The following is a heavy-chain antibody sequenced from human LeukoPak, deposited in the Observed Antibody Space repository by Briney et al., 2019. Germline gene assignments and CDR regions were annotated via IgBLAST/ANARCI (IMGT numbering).Heavy chain of an antibody. D-gene: IGHD6-19*01. CDR2: TYYRSKWYN. V-gene: IGHV6-1*01. CDR1: GDSVSSNSAA. Sequence: SQTLSLTCAISGDSVSSNSAAWNWIRQSPSRGLEWLGRTYYRSKWYNDYAVSVKSRITINPDTSKNQFSLQLNSVTPEDTAVYYCARDLPLEYSSGWHSWFDPWGQGTLVTVSS. CDR3: ARDLPLEYSSGWHSWFDP. J-gene: IGHJ5*02.